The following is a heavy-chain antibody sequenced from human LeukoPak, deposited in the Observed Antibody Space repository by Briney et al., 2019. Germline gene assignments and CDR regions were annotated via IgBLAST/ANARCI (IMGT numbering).Heavy chain of an antibody. J-gene: IGHJ5*02. CDR1: GGSISSSSYY. CDR2: IYYSGST. V-gene: IGHV4-39*01. Sequence: SETLSLTRTVSGGSISSSSYYWGWIRQPPGKGLEWIGSIYYSGSTYYNPSLKSRVTISVDTSKNQFSLKLSSVTAADTAVYYCARQNIAAAGTNWFDPWGQGTLVTVSS. CDR3: ARQNIAAAGTNWFDP. D-gene: IGHD6-13*01.